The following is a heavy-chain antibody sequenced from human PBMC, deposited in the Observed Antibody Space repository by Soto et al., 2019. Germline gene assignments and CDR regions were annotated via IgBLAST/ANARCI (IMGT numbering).Heavy chain of an antibody. CDR3: ARDSPYNDFWGGVMESYSYSMDV. CDR1: DYTFSSYA. J-gene: IGHJ6*02. CDR2: VSAHSGDK. Sequence: QVQLVQSGGEVRRPGASVKVSCQASDYTFSSYAISWVRQAPGQGLQWLGWVSAHSGDKKYAQILRDRRTLTTDTSTSTAYMELRSLTSDDTAVYYCARDSPYNDFWGGVMESYSYSMDVLGQGTTVTVSS. D-gene: IGHD3-3*01. V-gene: IGHV1-18*01.